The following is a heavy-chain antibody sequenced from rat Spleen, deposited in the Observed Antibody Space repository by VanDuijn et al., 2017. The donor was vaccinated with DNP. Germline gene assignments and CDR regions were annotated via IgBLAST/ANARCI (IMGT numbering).Heavy chain of an antibody. Sequence: EVQLVESGGGLVQPGGSLKLSCAASGFTFSDYYMAWVRQAPTKGLEWVAYITFNGGNTYYRDSVKGRFTISRDNAKSTLYLQMNSLRSEDMATYYCARPMDYYSGGFAHWGQGTLVTVSS. J-gene: IGHJ3*01. CDR1: GFTFSDYY. CDR2: ITFNGGNT. D-gene: IGHD1-1*01. V-gene: IGHV5-22*01. CDR3: ARPMDYYSGGFAH.